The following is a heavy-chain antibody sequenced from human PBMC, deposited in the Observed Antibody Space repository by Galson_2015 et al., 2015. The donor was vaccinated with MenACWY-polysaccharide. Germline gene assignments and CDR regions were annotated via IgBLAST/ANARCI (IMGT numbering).Heavy chain of an antibody. CDR2: IGGGGSNT. D-gene: IGHD2-2*01. Sequence: SLRLSCAASGFTFNNYAMSWVRQAPGKGLEWVSTIGGGGSNTHYADSVKGRFTISRDNSKNTLSLQMNSLRAEDTAVYYCARVRYSTGKYQFDYWGHGTLVAVSS. J-gene: IGHJ4*01. CDR1: GFTFNNYA. V-gene: IGHV3-23*01. CDR3: ARVRYSTGKYQFDY.